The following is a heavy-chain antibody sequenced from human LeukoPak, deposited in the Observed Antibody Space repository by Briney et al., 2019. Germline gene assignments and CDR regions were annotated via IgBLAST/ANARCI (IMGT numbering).Heavy chain of an antibody. CDR3: ARLGGGMDV. J-gene: IGHJ6*04. V-gene: IGHV5-51*01. CDR1: GYSFSNYW. CDR2: IFPSDSDT. D-gene: IGHD3-16*01. Sequence: GESLKISCKGSGYSFSNYWIAWVRQMPGKGLEWMGIIFPSDSDTKYSPSFQGQVTISADKSITTAYLQWSSLKASDTAMYYCARLGGGMDVWGKGTTVTVSS.